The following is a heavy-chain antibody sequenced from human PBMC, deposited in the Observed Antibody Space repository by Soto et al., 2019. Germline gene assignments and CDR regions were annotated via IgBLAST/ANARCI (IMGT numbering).Heavy chain of an antibody. D-gene: IGHD2-15*01. CDR1: GFTFSSYA. CDR3: AKDRGYCSGGSCYSSYYFDY. CDR2: ISGSGGST. Sequence: EVQLVESGGGLVQPGGSLRLSCAVSGFTFSSYAMSWVRQAPGKGLEWVSAISGSGGSTYYADSVKGRFTISRDNSKNTLYLQMNSLRAEDTAVYYCAKDRGYCSGGSCYSSYYFDYWGQGTLVTVSS. J-gene: IGHJ4*02. V-gene: IGHV3-23*04.